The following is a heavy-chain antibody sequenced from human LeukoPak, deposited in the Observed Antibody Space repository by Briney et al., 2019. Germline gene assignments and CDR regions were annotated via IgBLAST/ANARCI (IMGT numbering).Heavy chain of an antibody. V-gene: IGHV1-18*01. CDR1: GYTFTSYG. D-gene: IGHD3-22*01. J-gene: IGHJ4*02. CDR2: ISAYNGNT. CDR3: ARGGPYYYDSSGTEGDY. Sequence: GASVTVSFTASGYTFTSYGISWVRQAPGQGLEWMGWISAYNGNTNYAQKLQGRVTMTTDTSTSTAYMELRSLRSDDTAVYYCARGGPYYYDSSGTEGDYWGQGTLVTVSS.